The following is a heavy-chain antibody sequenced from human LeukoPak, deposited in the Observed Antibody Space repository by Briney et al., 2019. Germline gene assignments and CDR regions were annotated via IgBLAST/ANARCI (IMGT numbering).Heavy chain of an antibody. V-gene: IGHV4-61*02. Sequence: SQTLSLTCTVSGLSISSGSYYWGWLRQPGGKGLEWIGRIYTSGSTNYNPSLKRRVTISVDTSKNQFSLKLSSVTAADTAVYYCARAPPWFDHWGQGTLVTVSS. J-gene: IGHJ5*02. CDR1: GLSISSGSYY. CDR3: ARAPPWFDH. CDR2: IYTSGST.